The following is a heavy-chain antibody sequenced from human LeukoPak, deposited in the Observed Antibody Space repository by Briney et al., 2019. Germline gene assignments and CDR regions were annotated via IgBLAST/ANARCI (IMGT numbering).Heavy chain of an antibody. CDR2: ITTSDGNT. D-gene: IGHD7-27*01. Sequence: GGSLRLSCAASGFTFSSYTMSWVRQAPGKGLEWVSTITTSDGNTYYADSVKGQFTVSRANSKNTLFLQMNSLRAEDTAVYYCAKDGGLWVSAHWGDSWGRGTLVTVSS. CDR1: GFTFSSYT. V-gene: IGHV3-23*01. J-gene: IGHJ4*02. CDR3: AKDGGLWVSAHWGDS.